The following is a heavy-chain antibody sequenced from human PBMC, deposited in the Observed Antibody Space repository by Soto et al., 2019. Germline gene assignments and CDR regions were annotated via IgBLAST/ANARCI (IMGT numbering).Heavy chain of an antibody. J-gene: IGHJ4*02. CDR2: ISYDGGYK. CDR3: AKEGSVVATPPDFDY. V-gene: IGHV3-30*18. Sequence: QVPRVESGGGVVQPGRSLRLSCAASGLTFSSYGMHWVRQAPGKGLEWVAVISYDGGYKYYADSMKGRVTISRDNSKNTMYVQMNSLRAADTAVYYCAKEGSVVATPPDFDYWGQGTLVTVSS. CDR1: GLTFSSYG. D-gene: IGHD6-6*01.